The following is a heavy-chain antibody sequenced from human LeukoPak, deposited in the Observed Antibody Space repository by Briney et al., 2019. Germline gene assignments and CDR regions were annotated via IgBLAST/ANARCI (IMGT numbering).Heavy chain of an antibody. D-gene: IGHD1-26*01. J-gene: IGHJ4*02. V-gene: IGHV1-8*03. CDR3: ARAVRIAGGNPLVGPFEYYFDY. CDR2: LNPNSQNT. Sequence: ASVKVSCKASGYIFTNYGLNWVRQATGQGLEWVGWLNPNSQNTGYAQKFLGRVTITRNTSINTAYMEVRGLRNEDTAIYFCARAVRIAGGNPLVGPFEYYFDYWGQGTLVTVSS. CDR1: GYIFTNYG.